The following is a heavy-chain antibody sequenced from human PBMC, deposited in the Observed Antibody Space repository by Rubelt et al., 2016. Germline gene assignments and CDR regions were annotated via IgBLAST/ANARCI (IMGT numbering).Heavy chain of an antibody. CDR3: AREEWFQSQPGA. J-gene: IGHJ5*02. Sequence: SVKGRFTISRDNATNTLYLQLNSLRAEDTAVYYCAREEWFQSQPGAWGQGTLVTVSS. V-gene: IGHV3-74*01. D-gene: IGHD3-3*01.